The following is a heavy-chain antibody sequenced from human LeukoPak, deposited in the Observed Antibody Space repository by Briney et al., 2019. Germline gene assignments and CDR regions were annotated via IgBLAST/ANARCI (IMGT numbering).Heavy chain of an antibody. CDR2: IYYSGST. CDR3: ARRGSSCYYFDY. CDR1: GGSITSYD. V-gene: IGHV4-59*08. D-gene: IGHD6-13*01. Sequence: SETLSLTCSVSGGSITSYDWSWIRQPPGKGLEWIGYIYYSGSTNYNPSLKSRVTISVDTSKNQFSLKLSSVTAADTAVYYCARRGSSCYYFDYWGQGTLVTASS. J-gene: IGHJ4*02.